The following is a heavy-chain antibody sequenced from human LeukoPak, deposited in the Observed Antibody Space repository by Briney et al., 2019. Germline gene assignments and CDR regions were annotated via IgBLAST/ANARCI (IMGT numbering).Heavy chain of an antibody. Sequence: PSETLSLTCTVSGASISSSSYYWGWIRQPPGKGLEWIGSIYYSGSTYYNPSLKSRVTISVDTSKNQFSLKLSSVTAADTAVYYCARGPQNGSGSYYFDPWGQGTLVTVSS. CDR2: IYYSGST. V-gene: IGHV4-39*07. CDR3: ARGPQNGSGSYYFDP. D-gene: IGHD3-10*01. J-gene: IGHJ5*02. CDR1: GASISSSSYY.